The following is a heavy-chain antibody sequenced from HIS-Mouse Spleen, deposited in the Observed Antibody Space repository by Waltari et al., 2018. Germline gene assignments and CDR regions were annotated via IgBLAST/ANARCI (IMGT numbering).Heavy chain of an antibody. CDR1: GGSICSSSSY. CDR2: IYYSGST. D-gene: IGHD6-13*01. Sequence: QLQLQESGPGLVTPSETLSLPCTVPGGSICSSSSYWGWTRQPPGKGLEWIGSIYYSGSTYYNPSLKSRVTISVDTSKNQFSLKLSSVTAADTAVYYCAREIPYSSSWYDWYFDLWGRGTLVTVSS. CDR3: AREIPYSSSWYDWYFDL. V-gene: IGHV4-39*07. J-gene: IGHJ2*01.